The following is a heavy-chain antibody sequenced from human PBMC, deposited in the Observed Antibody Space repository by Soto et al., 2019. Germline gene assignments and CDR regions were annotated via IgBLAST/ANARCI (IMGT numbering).Heavy chain of an antibody. J-gene: IGHJ6*03. Sequence: TSETLSLTCTVSGGSISSYYWSWIRQPPGKGLEWIGYIYYSGSTNYNPSLKSRVTISVDTSKNQFSLKLSSVTAADTAVYYCARQGGYYGSGSYTNYYYYMDVWGKGTTVTVSS. V-gene: IGHV4-59*08. CDR1: GGSISSYY. D-gene: IGHD3-10*01. CDR2: IYYSGST. CDR3: ARQGGYYGSGSYTNYYYYMDV.